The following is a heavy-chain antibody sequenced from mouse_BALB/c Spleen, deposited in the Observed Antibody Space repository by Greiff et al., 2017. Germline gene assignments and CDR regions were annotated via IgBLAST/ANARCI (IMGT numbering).Heavy chain of an antibody. D-gene: IGHD2-4*01. CDR1: GFTFSNYW. J-gene: IGHJ4*01. CDR3: TRGVITTMDY. V-gene: IGHV6-6*02. Sequence: EVMLVESGGGLVQPGGSMKLSCVASGFTFSNYWMNWVRQSPEKGLEWVAEIRLKSNNYATHYAESVKGRFTISRDDSKSSVYLQMNNLRAEDTGIYYCTRGVITTMDYWGQGTSVTVSS. CDR2: IRLKSNNYAT.